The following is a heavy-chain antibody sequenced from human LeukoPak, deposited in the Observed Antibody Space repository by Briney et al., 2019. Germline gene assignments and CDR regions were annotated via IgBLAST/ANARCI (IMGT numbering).Heavy chain of an antibody. Sequence: SETLSLTCAVYGGSFSGYYWSWIRQPPGKGLEWIGEINHSGSTNYNPSLKSRVAISVDTSKNQFSPRLISVTAADTAVYHCARGPRRAAAAPEYWGQGTLVTVSS. J-gene: IGHJ4*02. CDR3: ARGPRRAAAAPEY. V-gene: IGHV4-34*01. CDR1: GGSFSGYY. CDR2: INHSGST. D-gene: IGHD6-13*01.